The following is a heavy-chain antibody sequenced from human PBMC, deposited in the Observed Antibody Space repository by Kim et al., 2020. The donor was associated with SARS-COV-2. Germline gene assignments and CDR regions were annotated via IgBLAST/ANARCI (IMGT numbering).Heavy chain of an antibody. CDR1: GFTFSSYW. D-gene: IGHD2-2*01. J-gene: IGHJ5*02. CDR3: ARDQPRYCSSTSCYVSP. V-gene: IGHV3-7*03. CDR2: IKQDGSEK. Sequence: GGSLRLSCAASGFTFSSYWMSWVRQAPGKGLEWVANIKQDGSEKYYVDSVKGRFTISRDNAKNSLYLQMNSLRAEDTAVYYCARDQPRYCSSTSCYVSPWGQGTLVTVSS.